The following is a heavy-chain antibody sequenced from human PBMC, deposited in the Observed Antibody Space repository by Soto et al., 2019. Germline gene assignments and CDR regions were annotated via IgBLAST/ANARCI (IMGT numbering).Heavy chain of an antibody. CDR1: GFTFSSYA. D-gene: IGHD2-8*01. V-gene: IGHV3-30-3*01. J-gene: IGHJ6*02. CDR2: ISYDGSNK. CDR3: AKGIMRYCTNGVCPLGRYYYYGMDV. Sequence: QVQLVESGGGMVQPGRSLRLSGAASGFTFSSYAMHWVRQAPGKGLEWVAVISYDGSNKYYADSVKGRFTISRDNSKNTLYLQMNSLRAEDTAVYYCAKGIMRYCTNGVCPLGRYYYYGMDVWGQGTTVTVSS.